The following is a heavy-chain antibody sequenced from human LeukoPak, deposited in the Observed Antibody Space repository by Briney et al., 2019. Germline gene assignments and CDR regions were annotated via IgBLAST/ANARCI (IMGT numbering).Heavy chain of an antibody. V-gene: IGHV4-59*01. Sequence: PSETLSLTCTVSGGSISSYFWSWIRQPPGKGLEWIGHIYYSGSTNYNPSLKSRVTISVGTSKNQFSLKVSSVTAADTAVYYCARDSGPRFDYWGQGTLVTVSS. CDR1: GGSISSYF. CDR2: IYYSGST. CDR3: ARDSGPRFDY. D-gene: IGHD6-19*01. J-gene: IGHJ4*02.